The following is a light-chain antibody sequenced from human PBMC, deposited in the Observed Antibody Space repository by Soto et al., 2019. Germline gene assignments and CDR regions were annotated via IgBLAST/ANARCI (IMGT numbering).Light chain of an antibody. J-gene: IGKJ4*01. CDR1: QRVSSSY. CDR2: GAS. V-gene: IGKV3-20*01. CDR3: QQYGSSPST. Sequence: EIVLTQSPGTLSLSPGERATLSCRASQRVSSSYLAWYQQKPGQAPRLLIYGASSRATGIPDRFSGSGSGTDFTLTISRLEPEDFSVYYCQQYGSSPSTLGGGNHVEIK.